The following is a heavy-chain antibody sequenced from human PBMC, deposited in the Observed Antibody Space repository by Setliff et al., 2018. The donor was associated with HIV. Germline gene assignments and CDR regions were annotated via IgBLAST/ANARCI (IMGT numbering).Heavy chain of an antibody. CDR1: RYTFNNFD. D-gene: IGHD6-13*01. CDR3: ARIAVGGSHGPDYHMDV. Sequence: GASVKVSCKASRYTFNNFDINWVRQTAGQGLEWVGWMNPKTGNTGYAHRFQGRVSITRSTSTGTAYMELTGLKPEDTAAYFCARIAVGGSHGPDYHMDVWGGGTMVTVSS. V-gene: IGHV1-8*03. CDR2: MNPKTGNT. J-gene: IGHJ6*03.